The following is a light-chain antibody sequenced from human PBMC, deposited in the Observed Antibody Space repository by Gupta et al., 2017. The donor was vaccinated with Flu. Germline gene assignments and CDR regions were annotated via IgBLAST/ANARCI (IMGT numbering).Light chain of an antibody. J-gene: IGKJ5*01. CDR3: KQVLQTGVT. CDR2: LVS. V-gene: IGKV2-28*01. CDR1: QSLRHSNGYNY. Sequence: DVVMTQSPLSLPVTPGEPASISCRSSQSLRHSNGYNYLDWYLQKPGQSPQLPIYLVSDPASGVPGRSNSSGSRTAFTLKISTGEAEDVGVYYCKQVLQTGVTFGEGTQLEIK.